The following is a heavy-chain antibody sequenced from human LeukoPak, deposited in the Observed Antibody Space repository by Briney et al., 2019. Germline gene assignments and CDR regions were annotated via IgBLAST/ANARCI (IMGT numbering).Heavy chain of an antibody. D-gene: IGHD6-25*01. CDR2: INPNSGDT. CDR1: GYTFSTYY. CDR3: VTLLSNAAFDY. Sequence: GASVKVSCKASGYTFSTYYMHWVRQAPGQGLEWMGWINPNSGDTKYAQNFQGRVTMTRGTSITTAYMELTRLRSDDTAVYYCVTLLSNAAFDYWGQGTLVAVSS. V-gene: IGHV1-2*02. J-gene: IGHJ4*02.